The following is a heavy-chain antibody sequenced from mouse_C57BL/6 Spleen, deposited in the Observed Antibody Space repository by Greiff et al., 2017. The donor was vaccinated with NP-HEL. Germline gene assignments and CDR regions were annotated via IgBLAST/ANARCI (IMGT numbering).Heavy chain of an antibody. CDR3: ARAMGDYDGFAY. CDR1: GFTFSSYA. CDR2: ISDGGSYT. D-gene: IGHD2-4*01. J-gene: IGHJ3*01. Sequence: EVMLVESGGGLVKPGGSLKLSCAASGFTFSSYAMSWVRQTPEKRLEWVATISDGGSYTYYPDNVKGRFTISRDNAKNNLYLQMSHLKSEDTAMYYCARAMGDYDGFAYWGQGTLVTVSA. V-gene: IGHV5-4*03.